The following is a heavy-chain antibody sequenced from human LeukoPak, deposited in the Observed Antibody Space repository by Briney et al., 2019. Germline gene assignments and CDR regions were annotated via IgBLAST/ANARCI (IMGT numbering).Heavy chain of an antibody. D-gene: IGHD3-10*01. Sequence: GGSLRLSCAASGFTFSSYSMNWVRQAPGKGLEWVSSISSSSSYIYYADSVKGRFTISRDNAKNSLYLQMNSLRAEDTAVYYCARALFTMVRGVTMAYWGQGTLVTVSS. CDR3: ARALFTMVRGVTMAY. V-gene: IGHV3-21*01. CDR1: GFTFSSYS. CDR2: ISSSSSYI. J-gene: IGHJ4*02.